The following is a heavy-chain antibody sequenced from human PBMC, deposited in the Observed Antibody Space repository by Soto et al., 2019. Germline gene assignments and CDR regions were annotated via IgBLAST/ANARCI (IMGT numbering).Heavy chain of an antibody. Sequence: TSETLSLTCAVSDGSISSGGYSWSWIRQPPGEGLEWIGYIYHSGSTYYNPSLKSRVTISVDRSKNQFSLKLSSVTAADTAVYYCAGVAISNYYDSSGSFDYWGQGTLVTVSS. D-gene: IGHD3-22*01. CDR3: AGVAISNYYDSSGSFDY. V-gene: IGHV4-30-2*01. CDR1: DGSISSGGYS. J-gene: IGHJ4*02. CDR2: IYHSGST.